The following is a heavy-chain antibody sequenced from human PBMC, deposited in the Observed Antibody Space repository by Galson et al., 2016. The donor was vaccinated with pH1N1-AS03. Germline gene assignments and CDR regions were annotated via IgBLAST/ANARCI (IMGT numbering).Heavy chain of an antibody. CDR3: ADPFGLP. D-gene: IGHD2/OR15-2a*01. V-gene: IGHV3-74*01. CDR2: IDSDGGNT. Sequence: SLRLSCAASGFTFSSYWMHWVRHLPGKGLVWVSGIDSDGGNTYYADSVRGRFTISRDNAKNTLYLQMNSLRAEDTALYYCADPFGLPWCQGTLITVSS. J-gene: IGHJ4*02. CDR1: GFTFSSYW.